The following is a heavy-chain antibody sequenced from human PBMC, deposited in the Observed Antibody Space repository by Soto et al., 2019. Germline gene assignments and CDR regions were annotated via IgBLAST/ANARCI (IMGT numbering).Heavy chain of an antibody. Sequence: RLSGASSKFAVLSYRMHLIRQAPGKGLVGVSRINSDGSSTSYADSVKGRFTISRDNAKNTLYLQMNSLRAEDTAVYYCARVEYSSASCTYWGQGTPVPVSS. CDR1: KFAVLSYR. CDR3: ARVEYSSASCTY. V-gene: IGHV3-74*01. J-gene: IGHJ4*02. D-gene: IGHD6-19*01. CDR2: INSDGSST.